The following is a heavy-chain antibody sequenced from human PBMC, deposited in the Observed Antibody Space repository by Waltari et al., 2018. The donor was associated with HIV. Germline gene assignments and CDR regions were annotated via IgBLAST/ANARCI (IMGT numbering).Heavy chain of an antibody. V-gene: IGHV3-11*01. CDR1: GFTFSDYY. CDR3: ARGNNWNDSPYYYYGMDV. Sequence: QVHLVESGGGLVKHGGSLRLSCAASGFTFSDYYMSWIRQAPGKGLEWISYISGSGDTVHYTDSVKGRFTFSRDNAKNSLYLQMNSLRAEDAAVYYCARGNNWNDSPYYYYGMDVWGQGTTVTVSS. CDR2: ISGSGDTV. D-gene: IGHD1-1*01. J-gene: IGHJ6*02.